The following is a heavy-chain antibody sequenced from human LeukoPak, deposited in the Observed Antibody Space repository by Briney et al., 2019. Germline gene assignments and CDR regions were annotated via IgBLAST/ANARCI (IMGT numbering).Heavy chain of an antibody. D-gene: IGHD6-13*01. CDR3: ARDRVAAAGNRYYYGMDV. J-gene: IGHJ6*02. V-gene: IGHV1-2*02. CDR1: GYTFTGYY. Sequence: ASVKVSCKASGYTFTGYYKHWVRQAPGQGLEWMGWINPNSGGTNYAQKFQGRVTMTRDTSISTAYMELSRLRSDDTAVYYCARDRVAAAGNRYYYGMDVWGQGTTVTVSS. CDR2: INPNSGGT.